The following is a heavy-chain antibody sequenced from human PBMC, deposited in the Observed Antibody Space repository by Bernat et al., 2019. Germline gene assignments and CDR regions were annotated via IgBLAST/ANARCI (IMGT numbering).Heavy chain of an antibody. D-gene: IGHD1-26*01. J-gene: IGHJ4*02. V-gene: IGHV3-15*01. Sequence: EVQLLESGGGLELPGGSLRLSCAASGFTFSSYAMSWVRQAPGKGLEWVGRIKSKTDGGTTDYAAPVKGRFTISRDDSKNTLYLQMNSLKTEDTAVYYCTTDRFIVGATVPSTYWGQGTLVTVSS. CDR2: IKSKTDGGTT. CDR3: TTDRFIVGATVPSTY. CDR1: GFTFSSYA.